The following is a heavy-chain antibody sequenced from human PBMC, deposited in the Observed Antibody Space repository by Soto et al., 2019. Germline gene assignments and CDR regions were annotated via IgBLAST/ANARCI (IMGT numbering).Heavy chain of an antibody. J-gene: IGHJ6*02. CDR2: ISYDGSNK. CDR3: AKDPGALDGTTPLNYYYYGMDV. D-gene: IGHD1-7*01. Sequence: QVQLVESGGGVVQPGRSLRLSCAASGFTFSSYGMHWVRQAPGKGLEWVAVISYDGSNKYYADSVKGRFTISRDNSKNTVYRQMNSLRAEDTAVYYCAKDPGALDGTTPLNYYYYGMDVWGQGTTVTVSS. CDR1: GFTFSSYG. V-gene: IGHV3-30*18.